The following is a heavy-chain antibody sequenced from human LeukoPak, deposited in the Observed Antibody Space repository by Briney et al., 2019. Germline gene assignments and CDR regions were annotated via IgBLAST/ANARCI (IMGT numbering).Heavy chain of an antibody. CDR1: GYTFTSYG. CDR3: ARYFEGEYYFDY. V-gene: IGHV1-18*01. D-gene: IGHD3-9*01. J-gene: IGHJ4*02. CDR2: ISAYNGNT. Sequence: ASVKASCKASGYTFTSYGISWVRQAPGQGLEWMGWISAYNGNTNYAQKLQGRVTMTTDTSTSTAYMELRSLRSDDTAVYYCARYFEGEYYFDYWGQGTLVTVSS.